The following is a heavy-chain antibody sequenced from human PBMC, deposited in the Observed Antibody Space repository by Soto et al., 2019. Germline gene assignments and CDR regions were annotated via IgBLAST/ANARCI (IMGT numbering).Heavy chain of an antibody. CDR1: GFTFSSYW. V-gene: IGHV3-74*01. Sequence: EVQLVESGGGLVQPGGSLRLSCAASGFTFSSYWMHWVRQAPVKGLVWVSRINSDGSSTSYADSVKGRFTISRDNAKNTLYLQMNSLRAEDTAVYYCVRTSLVVAAATREDYWGQGTLVTVSS. D-gene: IGHD2-15*01. CDR3: VRTSLVVAAATREDY. CDR2: INSDGSST. J-gene: IGHJ4*02.